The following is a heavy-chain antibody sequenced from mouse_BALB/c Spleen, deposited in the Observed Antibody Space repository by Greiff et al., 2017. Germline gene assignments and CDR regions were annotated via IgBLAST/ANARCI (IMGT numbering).Heavy chain of an antibody. Sequence: QVQLKQSGAELVKPGASVKLSCKASGYTFTSYYMYWVKQRPGQGLEWIGEINPSNGGTNFNEKFKSKATLTVDKSSSTAYMQLSSLTSEDSAVYYCTRSLYGSSYLYAMDYWGQGTSVTVSS. CDR2: INPSNGGT. D-gene: IGHD1-1*01. CDR1: GYTFTSYY. J-gene: IGHJ4*01. CDR3: TRSLYGSSYLYAMDY. V-gene: IGHV1S81*02.